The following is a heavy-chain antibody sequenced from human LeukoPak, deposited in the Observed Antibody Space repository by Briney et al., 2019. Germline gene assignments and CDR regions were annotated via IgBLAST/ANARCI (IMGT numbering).Heavy chain of an antibody. V-gene: IGHV5-51*01. CDR3: AIPPGYCGTDCSFDH. CDR2: IYPGDYET. J-gene: IGHJ4*02. CDR1: GYSFSNYW. Sequence: GESLKISCEGSGYSFSNYWIGWVRQMPGKGLEWMGIIYPGDYETRYSPSFQGLVTIPVDKSISTAYLQWSSLKASDTAMYYCAIPPGYCGTDCSFDHWGQGTLVTVSS. D-gene: IGHD2-21*02.